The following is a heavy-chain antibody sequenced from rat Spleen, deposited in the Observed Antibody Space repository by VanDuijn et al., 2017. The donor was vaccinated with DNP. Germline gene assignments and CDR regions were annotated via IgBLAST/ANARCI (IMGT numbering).Heavy chain of an antibody. CDR1: GFTFNKYW. CDR2: ITSSGGST. Sequence: EVQLVESGGDLVQPGMSLKLSCIVSGFTFNKYWMTWIRQVPGKGLEWVAYITSSGGSTYYPDSVKGRFTISRHNAQNTLYLQMNSLRSEDTATYYCAREGITTSDYFDYWGQGVMVTVSS. V-gene: IGHV5-31*01. D-gene: IGHD1-10*01. J-gene: IGHJ2*01. CDR3: AREGITTSDYFDY.